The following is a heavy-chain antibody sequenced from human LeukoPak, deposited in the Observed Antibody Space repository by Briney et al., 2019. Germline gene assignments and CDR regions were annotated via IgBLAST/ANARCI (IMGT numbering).Heavy chain of an antibody. J-gene: IGHJ4*02. D-gene: IGHD3-10*01. CDR3: ARLSAMVRGPEDIYYFEY. CDR1: GFTFSSYE. Sequence: GGSLRLSCAASGFTFSSYEVNWVRQAPGKGLEWVSYISSSGSTIYYADSVKGRFTISRDNAKNSLYLHMNSLRAEDTAVYYCARLSAMVRGPEDIYYFEYWGQGTLVTVSS. V-gene: IGHV3-48*03. CDR2: ISSSGSTI.